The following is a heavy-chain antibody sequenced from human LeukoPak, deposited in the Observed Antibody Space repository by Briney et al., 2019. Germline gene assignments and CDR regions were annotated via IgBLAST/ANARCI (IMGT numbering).Heavy chain of an antibody. CDR3: ARSGNGFEI. CDR1: GGSVSGYY. Sequence: PSETLSLTCAVSGGSVSGYYWSWIRQPPGKGPEWIGKISHSGSTNYNPSLKSRVTISVDTSTNQFSLNLSSVTAADTAVYYCARSGNGFEIWGQGEIVNVSS. J-gene: IGHJ3*02. CDR2: ISHSGST. V-gene: IGHV4-34*01. D-gene: IGHD6-25*01.